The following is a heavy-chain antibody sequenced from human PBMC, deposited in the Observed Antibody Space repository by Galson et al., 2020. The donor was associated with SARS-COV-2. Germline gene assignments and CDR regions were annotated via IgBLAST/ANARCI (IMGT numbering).Heavy chain of an antibody. CDR1: GYSISSGYY. Sequence: SETLSLTCAVPGYSISSGYYWGWTRLPPGKGLAWIGSIYHSGSTYYNPSLKSRVTISVDTSKNQFSLKLSSVTAADTAVYYCARLVVVPSAMPASDYWGQGTLVTVSS. J-gene: IGHJ4*02. CDR2: IYHSGST. CDR3: ARLVVVPSAMPASDY. V-gene: IGHV4-38-2*01. D-gene: IGHD2-2*01.